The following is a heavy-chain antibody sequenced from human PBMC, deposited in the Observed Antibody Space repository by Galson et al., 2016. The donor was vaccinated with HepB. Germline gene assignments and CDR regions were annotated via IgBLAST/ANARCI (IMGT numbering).Heavy chain of an antibody. Sequence: QSGAEVKKPGESLKISCTGSGYRFTNHWIGWVRQMPGKGLEWLGIIYPGASDARYSPSFQGQVTISADKSISTAYLQWSSLRASDTAMYFCASPRGYDNYFDYWGQGTLVTVSS. V-gene: IGHV5-51*01. J-gene: IGHJ4*02. D-gene: IGHD5-12*01. CDR1: GYRFTNHW. CDR2: IYPGASDA. CDR3: ASPRGYDNYFDY.